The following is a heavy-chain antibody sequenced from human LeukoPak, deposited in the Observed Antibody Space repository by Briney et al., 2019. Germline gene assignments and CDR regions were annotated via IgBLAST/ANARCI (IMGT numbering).Heavy chain of an antibody. CDR3: ARHRNYDFWMDY. D-gene: IGHD3-3*01. Sequence: EASETLSLTCTVSGGSISSYHWSWIRQPPGKGLEWIGYIYYSGSTNYNPSLKSRVTISVDTSKNQFSLKLSSVTAADTAVYYCARHRNYDFWMDYWGQGTLVTVSS. CDR1: GGSISSYH. CDR2: IYYSGST. J-gene: IGHJ4*02. V-gene: IGHV4-59*08.